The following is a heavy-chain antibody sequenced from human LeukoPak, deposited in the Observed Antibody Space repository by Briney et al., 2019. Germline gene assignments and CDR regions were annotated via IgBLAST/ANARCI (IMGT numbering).Heavy chain of an antibody. CDR1: GGSIGSYY. Sequence: SETLSLTCTVSGGSIGSYYWSWIRQSPGKGLDWIGYIYYTGSTDYNPSLKSRVTISVDTSKNQFSLKLTSVTAPDTAVYYCARHISGNYGGYFDYWGQGTLVAVSS. V-gene: IGHV4-59*08. D-gene: IGHD1-26*01. CDR3: ARHISGNYGGYFDY. J-gene: IGHJ4*02. CDR2: IYYTGST.